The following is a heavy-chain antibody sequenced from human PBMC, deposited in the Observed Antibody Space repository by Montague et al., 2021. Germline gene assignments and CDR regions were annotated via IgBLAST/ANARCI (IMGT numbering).Heavy chain of an antibody. Sequence: SETLSLTCTVSGGSISSGSYYWSWIRQPAGKGLEWIGHIHTTGSSNYNPSLKSRVTFSLDTSRNQFFLRLTSVTAADTAVYYCARRGRPMGLYHFDYWGQGALVTVSS. CDR1: GGSISSGSYY. J-gene: IGHJ4*02. CDR3: ARRGRPMGLYHFDY. V-gene: IGHV4-61*10. D-gene: IGHD2-8*01. CDR2: IHTTGSS.